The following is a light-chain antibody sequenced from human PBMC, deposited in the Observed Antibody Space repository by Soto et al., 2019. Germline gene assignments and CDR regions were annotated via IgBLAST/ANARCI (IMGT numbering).Light chain of an antibody. CDR3: QKYNPAPQS. V-gene: IGKV1-27*01. J-gene: IGKJ1*01. CDR2: AAS. Sequence: DIQMTQSPSSLSASVGDRVTITCRASQGIIDYVAWFQQKPGKAPKLLIYAASTLQPRVPSRFSGSGSGTDFTLPISSLQPEDVANYYCQKYNPAPQSFGPGTKVEI. CDR1: QGIIDY.